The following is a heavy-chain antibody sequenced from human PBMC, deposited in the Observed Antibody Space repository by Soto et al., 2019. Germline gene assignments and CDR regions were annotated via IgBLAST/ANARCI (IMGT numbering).Heavy chain of an antibody. CDR3: ERVSGVWFGELSLEDV. CDR2: IIPILGIA. Sequence: QVQLVQSGAEVKKPGSSVKVSCKASGGTFSIYTISWVRQAPGQGLEWMGRIIPILGIANYAQKFQGRVTITEDKSTSTDYMELSSLRSEDTAVYYCERVSGVWFGELSLEDVWGQGTTVTVSS. J-gene: IGHJ6*01. CDR1: GGTFSIYT. V-gene: IGHV1-69*02. D-gene: IGHD3-10*01.